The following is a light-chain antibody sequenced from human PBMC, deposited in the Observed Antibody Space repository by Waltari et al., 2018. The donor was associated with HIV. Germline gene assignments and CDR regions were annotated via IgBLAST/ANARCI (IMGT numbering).Light chain of an antibody. CDR2: KDN. CDR1: ILPRTY. CDR3: QGIDSSGRKV. J-gene: IGLJ2*01. Sequence: SHELTQPPSVSVSPGQTATISCSGDILPRTYASWFQQKPGQAPVLLIYKDNERPTAITERFSGSSSGATVTLTITGVRAEDEADYYCQGIDSSGRKVFGGGTRLTVL. V-gene: IGLV3-25*03.